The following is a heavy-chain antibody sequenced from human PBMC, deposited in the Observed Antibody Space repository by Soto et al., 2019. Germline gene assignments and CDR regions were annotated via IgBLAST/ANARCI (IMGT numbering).Heavy chain of an antibody. CDR1: GFTFSSYG. CDR3: ASEGLQYRPVL. D-gene: IGHD4-4*01. CDR2: IWYDGSNK. Sequence: GGSLRLSCAASGFTFSSYGMHWVRQAPGKGLEWVAVIWYDGSNKYYADSVKGRFTISRDNSKNTLYLQMNSLRAEDTAVYYCASEGLQYRPVLWGQGTLVTVSS. V-gene: IGHV3-33*01. J-gene: IGHJ4*02.